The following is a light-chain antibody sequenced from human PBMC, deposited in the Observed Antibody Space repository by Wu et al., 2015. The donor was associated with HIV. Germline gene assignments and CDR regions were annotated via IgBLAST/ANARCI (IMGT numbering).Light chain of an antibody. CDR3: QQSYSIPYS. V-gene: IGKV1-39*01. CDR1: QSISSY. CDR2: AAS. Sequence: DIQMTQSPSSLSASVGDRVTITCRASQSISSYLNWYQQKPGKVPKLLIYAASSLESGVPIKVQWQWIWDRFLLFTISSLQLEDFATYYCQQSYSIPYSLVQGTKLEIK. J-gene: IGKJ2*03.